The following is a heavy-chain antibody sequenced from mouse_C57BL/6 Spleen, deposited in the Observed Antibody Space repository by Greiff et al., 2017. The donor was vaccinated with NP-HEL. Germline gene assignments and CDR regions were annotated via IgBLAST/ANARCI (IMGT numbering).Heavy chain of an antibody. CDR3: ARTTVALRHVDY. D-gene: IGHD1-1*01. CDR1: GYTFTSYW. CDR2: IDPSDSET. J-gene: IGHJ2*01. V-gene: IGHV1-52*01. Sequence: VQLQQSGAELVRPGSSVKLSCKASGYTFTSYWMHWVKQRPIQGLEWIGNIDPSDSETHYNQKFKDKATLTVDKSSSTAYMQLSSLTSEDSAVYYCARTTVALRHVDYWGQGTTLTVSS.